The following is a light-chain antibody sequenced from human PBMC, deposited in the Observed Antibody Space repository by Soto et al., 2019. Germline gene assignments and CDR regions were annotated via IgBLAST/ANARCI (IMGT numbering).Light chain of an antibody. CDR2: DVS. Sequence: QSALTQPASVSGSPGQSITISYTGTSSDVGGYNYVSWYQQHPGKAPKLMIYDVSNRPSGVSNRFSGSKSGNTASLTISGLQAEDEADYYCSSYTSSSWVVFGGGTKLTVL. CDR3: SSYTSSSWVV. V-gene: IGLV2-14*01. CDR1: SSDVGGYNY. J-gene: IGLJ2*01.